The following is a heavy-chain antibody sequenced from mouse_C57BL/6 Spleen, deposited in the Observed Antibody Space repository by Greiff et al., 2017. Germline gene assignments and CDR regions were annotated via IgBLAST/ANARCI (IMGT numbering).Heavy chain of an antibody. D-gene: IGHD1-1*01. Sequence: EVQRVESGGGLVQPKGSLKLSCAASGFTFNTYAMHWVRQAPGKGLEWVARIRSKSSNYATYYADSVKDRFTISRDDSQSMLYLQMNNLKTEDTAMYYCVRDYGSSYLPYFDYWGQGTTRTVSS. CDR3: VRDYGSSYLPYFDY. CDR2: IRSKSSNYAT. J-gene: IGHJ2*01. V-gene: IGHV10-3*01. CDR1: GFTFNTYA.